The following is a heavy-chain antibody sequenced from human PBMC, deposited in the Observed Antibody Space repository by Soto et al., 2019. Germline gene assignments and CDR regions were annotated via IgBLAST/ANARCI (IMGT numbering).Heavy chain of an antibody. V-gene: IGHV1-69*13. Sequence: SVKVSCKATGGTFSSYAISWVRQAPGQGLEWMGGIIPIFGTANYAQKFQGRVTITADESTSTAYMELSSLRSEDTAVYYCARQAPGSGYSYGGDYWGQGTLVTVSS. D-gene: IGHD5-18*01. CDR1: GGTFSSYA. CDR2: IIPIFGTA. J-gene: IGHJ4*02. CDR3: ARQAPGSGYSYGGDY.